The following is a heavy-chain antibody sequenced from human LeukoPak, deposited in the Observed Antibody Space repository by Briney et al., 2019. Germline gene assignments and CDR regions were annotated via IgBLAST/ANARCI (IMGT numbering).Heavy chain of an antibody. CDR3: ARAVGATRVIDYYYYYMDV. D-gene: IGHD1-26*01. J-gene: IGHJ6*03. CDR1: GFTFSSYS. V-gene: IGHV3-21*01. Sequence: PGGSLRLSCAASGFTFSSYSMNWVRQAPGKGLEWVSSISSSSRYIYYADSVKRRFTISRDNAKNSLYLQMNSLRAEDTAVYYCARAVGATRVIDYYYYYMDVWGKGTTVTVSS. CDR2: ISSSSRYI.